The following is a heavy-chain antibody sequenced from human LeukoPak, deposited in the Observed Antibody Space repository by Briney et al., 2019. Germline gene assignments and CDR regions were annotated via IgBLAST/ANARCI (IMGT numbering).Heavy chain of an antibody. J-gene: IGHJ4*02. D-gene: IGHD5-12*01. V-gene: IGHV1-46*01. CDR1: GYTFTSYY. CDR3: ARAAKGGYSGYDLRIPLDY. Sequence: ASVKVSCKASGYTFTSYYMHWVRQAPGQGLEWMGIINPSGGSTSYAQKFQGRVTMTRDMSTSTVYMELSSLRSEDTAVYYCARAAKGGYSGYDLRIPLDYWGQGTLVTVSS. CDR2: INPSGGST.